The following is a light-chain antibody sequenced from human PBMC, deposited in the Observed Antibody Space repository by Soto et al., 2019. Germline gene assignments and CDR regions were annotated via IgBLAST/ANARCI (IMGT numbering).Light chain of an antibody. J-gene: IGLJ1*01. Sequence: SYELTQPPSVSVAPGQTAGITCGGDDIGSKSVHWYQQKPGQAPVLVVYDGGDRPSGIPARFSGSNSGNTATLTISRVEAGDEADYYCQVWDRTSDHSYVFGTGTKVTVL. CDR3: QVWDRTSDHSYV. CDR1: DIGSKS. V-gene: IGLV3-21*02. CDR2: DGG.